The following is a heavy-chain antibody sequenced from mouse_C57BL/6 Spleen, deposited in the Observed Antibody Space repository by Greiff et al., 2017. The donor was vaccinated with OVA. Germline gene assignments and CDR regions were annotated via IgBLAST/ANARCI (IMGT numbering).Heavy chain of an antibody. Sequence: QVQLKQPGAELVRPGSSVKLSCKASGYTFTSYWMHWVKQRPIQGLEWIGNIDPSDSETHYNQKFKDKATLTVDKSSSTAYMQLSSLTSEDSAVYYCARGDSNYDYWGQGTTLTVSS. CDR2: IDPSDSET. J-gene: IGHJ2*01. V-gene: IGHV1-52*01. CDR3: ARGDSNYDY. CDR1: GYTFTSYW. D-gene: IGHD2-5*01.